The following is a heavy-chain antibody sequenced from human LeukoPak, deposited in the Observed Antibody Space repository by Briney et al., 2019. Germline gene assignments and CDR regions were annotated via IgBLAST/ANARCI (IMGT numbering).Heavy chain of an antibody. CDR1: GFTFSSYS. J-gene: IGHJ5*02. Sequence: PGGSLILSCAASGFTFSSYSMSWVRQAPGKGLEWVSAISGSGGSTYYADSVEGRLTISRDNSKNTLYLQMHSLRAEETAVYYCAKDQKTQPRGWFDPWGQGTMVTVSS. D-gene: IGHD1-14*01. CDR2: ISGSGGST. V-gene: IGHV3-23*01. CDR3: AKDQKTQPRGWFDP.